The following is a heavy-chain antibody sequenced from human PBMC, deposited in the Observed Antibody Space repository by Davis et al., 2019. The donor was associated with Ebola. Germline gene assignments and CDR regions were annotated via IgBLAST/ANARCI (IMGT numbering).Heavy chain of an antibody. CDR2: IRSKANSYAT. J-gene: IGHJ4*02. D-gene: IGHD3-10*01. Sequence: GGSLRLSCAASGFTFSDYYMSWVRQASGKGLEWVGRIRSKANSYATAYAASVKDRFTISRDDSKNTAYLQMNSLKTEDTAVYYCTSGSGINDYWGQGTLVTVSS. CDR1: GFTFSDYY. V-gene: IGHV3-73*01. CDR3: TSGSGINDY.